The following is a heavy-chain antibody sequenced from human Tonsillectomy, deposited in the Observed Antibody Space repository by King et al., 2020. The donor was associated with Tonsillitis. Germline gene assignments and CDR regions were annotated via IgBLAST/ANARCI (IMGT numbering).Heavy chain of an antibody. CDR3: ARPQRDTIGWYEGVY. V-gene: IGHV1-2*02. D-gene: IGHD6-19*01. CDR1: GYTFSAYY. J-gene: IGHJ4*02. CDR2: INPNSGGT. Sequence: VQLVESGAEVKKPGASVKVSCKASGYTFSAYYMHWVRQAPGQGLEWMGWINPNSGGTNYAQKFQGRVTMTRDTSISTAYMELSRLRSDDTAVYYCARPQRDTIGWYEGVYWGQGTLVTVSS.